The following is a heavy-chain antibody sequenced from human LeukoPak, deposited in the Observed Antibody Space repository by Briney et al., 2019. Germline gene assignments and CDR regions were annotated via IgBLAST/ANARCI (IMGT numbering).Heavy chain of an antibody. CDR3: ARHRISTGYEAFDI. D-gene: IGHD3-9*01. CDR2: INHSGST. V-gene: IGHV4-34*01. J-gene: IGHJ3*02. Sequence: PSETLSLTCAVYGGSFSGYYWSWIRQPPGKGLEWIGEINHSGSTNYNPSLKSRVTISVDTSKNQFSLKLSSVTAADTAVYYCARHRISTGYEAFDIWGQETMVTVSS. CDR1: GGSFSGYY.